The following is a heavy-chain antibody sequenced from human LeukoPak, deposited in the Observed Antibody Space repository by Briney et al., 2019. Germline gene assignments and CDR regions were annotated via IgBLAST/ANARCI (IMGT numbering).Heavy chain of an antibody. CDR1: GGTFSSYA. CDR2: IIPIFGTA. J-gene: IGHJ6*03. CDR3: ARAKTEGGYYYMDV. D-gene: IGHD1-1*01. Sequence: HWASVKVSCKASGGTFSSYAISWVRQAPGQGLEWMGGIIPIFGTANYAQKFQGRVTITADESTSTAYMELSSLRSEDTAVYYCARAKTEGGYYYMDVWGKGTTVTVSS. V-gene: IGHV1-69*13.